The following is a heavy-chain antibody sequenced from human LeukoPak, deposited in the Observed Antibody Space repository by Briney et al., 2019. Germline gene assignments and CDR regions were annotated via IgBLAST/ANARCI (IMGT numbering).Heavy chain of an antibody. CDR1: GFTFSSYS. D-gene: IGHD1-26*01. Sequence: PGGSLRLXCAASGFTFSSYSMNWVRQAPGKGLEWVSSISSSSSYIYYADSVKGRFTISRDNAKNSLYLQMNSLRAEDTAVYYCARDSFGGSYPNWFDPWGPGTLVTVSS. CDR3: ARDSFGGSYPNWFDP. V-gene: IGHV3-21*01. CDR2: ISSSSSYI. J-gene: IGHJ5*02.